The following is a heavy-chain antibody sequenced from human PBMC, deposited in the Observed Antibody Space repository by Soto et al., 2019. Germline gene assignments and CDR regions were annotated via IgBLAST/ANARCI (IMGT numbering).Heavy chain of an antibody. CDR1: GFTFSNYA. CDR3: AKEDNGGMGVTTFDY. V-gene: IGHV3-23*01. D-gene: IGHD4-17*01. Sequence: SLRLSCAASGFTFSNYAMSWVRQAPGKGLEWVSAISGSGDQTFYIGSVKGRFSISKDNSKNTLYLQMNSLRAEDTAVYYCAKEDNGGMGVTTFDYWGQGALVTVSS. J-gene: IGHJ4*02. CDR2: ISGSGDQT.